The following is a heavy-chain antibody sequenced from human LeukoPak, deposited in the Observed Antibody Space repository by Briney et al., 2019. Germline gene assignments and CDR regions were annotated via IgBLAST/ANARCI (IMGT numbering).Heavy chain of an antibody. V-gene: IGHV4-39*01. Sequence: SETLSLTCTVSGGSISSSTYYWGWIRQPPGKGLDWIGRIYYSGSTYYIPSLKSRVTISVDTSKNQFSLKLSSVTAADTAVYYCARGRDRGSERYFDYWGQGTLVTVSS. J-gene: IGHJ4*02. CDR3: ARGRDRGSERYFDY. D-gene: IGHD3-10*01. CDR1: GGSISSSTYY. CDR2: IYYSGST.